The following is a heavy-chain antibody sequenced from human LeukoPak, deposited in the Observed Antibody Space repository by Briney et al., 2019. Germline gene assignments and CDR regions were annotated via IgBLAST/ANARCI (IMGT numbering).Heavy chain of an antibody. D-gene: IGHD5-18*01. CDR3: ARLPIGQLWLSPYFDY. CDR2: ISSGGST. Sequence: SETLSLTCSVSGGSISSSSYYWGWIRQPPGKGLEWIGSISSGGSTYYNPSLKSRVTISVDTSNNHFSLKLNSVTAADTAVYYCARLPIGQLWLSPYFDYWGQGTLVTVSS. J-gene: IGHJ4*02. V-gene: IGHV4-39*07. CDR1: GGSISSSSYY.